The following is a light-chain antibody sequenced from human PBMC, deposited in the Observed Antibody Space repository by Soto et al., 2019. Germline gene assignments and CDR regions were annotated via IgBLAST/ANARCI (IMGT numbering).Light chain of an antibody. CDR1: RYDVGSSNL. Sequence: QSVLTQPRSVSGAPGQSVSISCTRTRYDVGSSNLVSMYQQTPGTAPKLIIYEASNRPSGVPDRFSGSKSGNTASLTIAGLQAADEADYYCSLYTSENTYVFGTGTKVTVL. J-gene: IGLJ1*01. V-gene: IGLV2-18*01. CDR2: EAS. CDR3: SLYTSENTYV.